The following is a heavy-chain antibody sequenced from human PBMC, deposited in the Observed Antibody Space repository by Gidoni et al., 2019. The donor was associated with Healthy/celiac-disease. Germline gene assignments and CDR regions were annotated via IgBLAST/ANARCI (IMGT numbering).Heavy chain of an antibody. Sequence: QVQLVESGVGVVQPGRSLRLSCAASGFTFSSYGMHWARQAPGKGLEWVAVIWYDGSNKYYADSVKGRFTISRDNSKNTLYLQMKSLRAEDTAVYYCANDWGIAGAGLDYWGQGTLVTVSS. CDR3: ANDWGIAGAGLDY. J-gene: IGHJ4*02. CDR2: IWYDGSNK. D-gene: IGHD6-19*01. CDR1: GFTFSSYG. V-gene: IGHV3-33*06.